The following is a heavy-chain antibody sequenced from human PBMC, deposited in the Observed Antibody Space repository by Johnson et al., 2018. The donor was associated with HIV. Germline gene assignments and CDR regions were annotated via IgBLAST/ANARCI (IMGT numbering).Heavy chain of an antibody. D-gene: IGHD1-14*01. Sequence: QVQLVESGGGVVQPGRSLRLSCAASGFTFRSYAIHWVRQAPGKGLEWVAFIRYDGSNKYYADSVKGRFTISRDNAKNSRYLQMNSLRAEDTAVYYWARDTSWSDTGSIDAFDIWGQGTMVTVSS. J-gene: IGHJ3*02. V-gene: IGHV3-33*08. CDR3: ARDTSWSDTGSIDAFDI. CDR2: IRYDGSNK. CDR1: GFTFRSYA.